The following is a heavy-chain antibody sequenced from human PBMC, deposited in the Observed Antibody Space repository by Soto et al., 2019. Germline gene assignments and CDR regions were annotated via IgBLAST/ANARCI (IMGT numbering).Heavy chain of an antibody. V-gene: IGHV4-34*01. CDR3: ARYNWPLFDY. CDR1: GLSLNGHF. CDR2: ISHSGLA. D-gene: IGHD1-1*01. J-gene: IGHJ4*02. Sequence: SETLSLTCAVYGLSLNGHFGTLVRQPPGKGLEWIGEISHSGLAKYNSSLNSRVTISIDMSKNQFFLKLASVTSADTAMYYCARYNWPLFDYWGQGSLVTVSS.